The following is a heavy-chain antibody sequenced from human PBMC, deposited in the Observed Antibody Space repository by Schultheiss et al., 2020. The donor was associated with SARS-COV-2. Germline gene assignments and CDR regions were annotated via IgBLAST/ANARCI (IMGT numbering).Heavy chain of an antibody. CDR1: GFTFSSYW. CDR2: INSDGSST. D-gene: IGHD4-17*01. V-gene: IGHV3-74*01. Sequence: GGSLRLSCAASGFTFSSYWMHWVRQAPGKGLVWVSRINSDGSSTSYADSVKGRFTISRDNAKNTLYLQMNSLRAEDTAVYYCARDTVTTVRPSWYFDLWGRGTLVTVSS. CDR3: ARDTVTTVRPSWYFDL. J-gene: IGHJ2*01.